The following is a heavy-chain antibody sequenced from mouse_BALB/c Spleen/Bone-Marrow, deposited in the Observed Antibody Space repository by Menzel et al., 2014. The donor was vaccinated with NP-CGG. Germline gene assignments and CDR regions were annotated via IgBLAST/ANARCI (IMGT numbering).Heavy chain of an antibody. CDR3: TRQYGNYYAMDY. D-gene: IGHD2-10*02. CDR1: GYTFTSYW. CDR2: IYPSDSYT. J-gene: IGHJ4*01. Sequence: QVQLQQSGAELVRPGASVKESCKASGYTFTSYWINWVKQRPGQGLEWIGNIYPSDSYTNYNQNFKDKATLTVDKSSSTAYMRLSSPTSEDSAVYYCTRQYGNYYAMDYWGQGTSVTVSS. V-gene: IGHV1-69*02.